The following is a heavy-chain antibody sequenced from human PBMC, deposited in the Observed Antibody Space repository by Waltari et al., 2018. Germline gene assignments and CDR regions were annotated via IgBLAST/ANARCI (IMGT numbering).Heavy chain of an antibody. Sequence: QVQLQQWGAGLLKPSETLSLTCAVYGGSFSGYYWSWIRQPPGKGLEWIGEINHSGSTNYNPSLNSRVTISVDTSKNQFSLKLSSVTAADTAVYYCARGYPGMGYFDLWGRGTLVTVSS. V-gene: IGHV4-34*01. CDR2: INHSGST. J-gene: IGHJ2*01. CDR1: GGSFSGYY. CDR3: ARGYPGMGYFDL. D-gene: IGHD3-10*01.